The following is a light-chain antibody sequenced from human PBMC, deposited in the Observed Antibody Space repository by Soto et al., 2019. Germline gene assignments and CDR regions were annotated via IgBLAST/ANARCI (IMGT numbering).Light chain of an antibody. V-gene: IGLV2-14*01. CDR1: SSDVGDYNY. CDR3: SSYTSSTTRV. CDR2: DVS. Sequence: QSVLTQPASVSGSSGQSITISCTGTSSDVGDYNYVSWYQQHPGKAPKLMIYDVSNRPSGVSNRFSGSKSGSTASLTISGLQAEDEADYYCSSYTSSTTRVFGTGTKLTVL. J-gene: IGLJ1*01.